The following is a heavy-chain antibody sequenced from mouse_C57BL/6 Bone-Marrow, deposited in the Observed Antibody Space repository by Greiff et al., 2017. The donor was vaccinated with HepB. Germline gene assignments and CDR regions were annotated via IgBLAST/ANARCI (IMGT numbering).Heavy chain of an antibody. Sequence: VQLQQSGPELVKPGASVKISCKASGYSFTDYNMNWVKQSNGKSLEWIGVINPNYGTTSYNQKFKGKATLTVDQSSSTAYMQLNSLTSEDSAVYYCARRITTVVARYWYFDVWGTGTTVTVSS. CDR2: INPNYGTT. J-gene: IGHJ1*03. CDR3: ARRITTVVARYWYFDV. D-gene: IGHD1-1*01. V-gene: IGHV1-39*01. CDR1: GYSFTDYN.